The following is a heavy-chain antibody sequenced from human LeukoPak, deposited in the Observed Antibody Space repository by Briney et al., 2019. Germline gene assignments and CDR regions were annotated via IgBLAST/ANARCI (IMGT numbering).Heavy chain of an antibody. V-gene: IGHV3-66*04. Sequence: PGGSLRLSCAASGFTVSSNYMSWVRQAPGKGLEWVSVIYSGGSTYYADSVKGRFTISRDNSKNTLYLQMNSLRAEDTAVYYCARRTTVTSYYYGMDVWGQGTTVTVSS. CDR2: IYSGGST. D-gene: IGHD4-17*01. CDR3: ARRTTVTSYYYGMDV. J-gene: IGHJ6*02. CDR1: GFTVSSNY.